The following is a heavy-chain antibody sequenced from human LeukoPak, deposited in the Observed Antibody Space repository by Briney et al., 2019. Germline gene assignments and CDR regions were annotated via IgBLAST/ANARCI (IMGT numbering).Heavy chain of an antibody. D-gene: IGHD2-21*02. CDR2: IIPILGIA. J-gene: IGHJ4*02. Sequence: SVKVSCKASGGTFSSYAISWVRQAPGQELEWMGRIIPILGIANYAQKFQGRVTITADKSTSTAYMELSSLRSEDTAVYYCARLTVVVTAPRDYWGQGTLVTVSS. CDR3: ARLTVVVTAPRDY. V-gene: IGHV1-69*04. CDR1: GGTFSSYA.